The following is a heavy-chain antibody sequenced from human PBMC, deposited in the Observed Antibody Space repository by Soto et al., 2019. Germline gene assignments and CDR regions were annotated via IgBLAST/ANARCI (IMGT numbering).Heavy chain of an antibody. D-gene: IGHD3-16*01. J-gene: IGHJ4*02. CDR1: GGSISSGGYY. Sequence: SETLSLTCTVSGGSISSGGYYWSWIRQHPGKGLEWIGYIYYSGSTYYNPSLKSRVTISVDTSKNQFSLKLSPVTAADTAVYYCARDSGNTSPDFGYWGQGTPVTVPS. CDR3: ARDSGNTSPDFGY. V-gene: IGHV4-31*03. CDR2: IYYSGST.